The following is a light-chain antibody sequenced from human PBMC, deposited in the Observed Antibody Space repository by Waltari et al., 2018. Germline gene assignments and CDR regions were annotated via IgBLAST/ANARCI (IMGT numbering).Light chain of an antibody. CDR1: QHIHSW. CDR2: KAS. V-gene: IGKV1-5*03. Sequence: DIQLAQSPSTVSASVGDRVTITYRASQHIHSWLAWYQQKPGKAPKALIYKASNLHSGVPSRFSGSGFWTEFTLTISSLQPDDFATYYCQKYNRPWTFGQGTRVDIK. CDR3: QKYNRPWT. J-gene: IGKJ1*01.